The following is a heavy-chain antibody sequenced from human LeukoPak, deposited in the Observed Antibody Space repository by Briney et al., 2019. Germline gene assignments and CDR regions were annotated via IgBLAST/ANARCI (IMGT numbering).Heavy chain of an antibody. Sequence: ASVKVSCKASGYTFASYDINWVRPATGQGLEWMGWMNPNSGNTGYAQKFQGRVTMTRNTSISTDYMELSSLRSEDTAVYYCARLDTAMAPYYYYYMDVWGKGTTVTISS. D-gene: IGHD5-18*01. J-gene: IGHJ6*03. V-gene: IGHV1-8*01. CDR3: ARLDTAMAPYYYYYMDV. CDR2: MNPNSGNT. CDR1: GYTFASYD.